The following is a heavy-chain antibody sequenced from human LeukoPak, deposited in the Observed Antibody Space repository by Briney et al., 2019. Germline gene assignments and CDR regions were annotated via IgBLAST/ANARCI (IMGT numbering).Heavy chain of an antibody. Sequence: GGSLRLSCAASGFTFSSYGMHWVRQAPGKGLEWVAFIRYDGSNKYYADSVKGRFTISRDNSKNTLYLQMNSLRAEDTAVYYCAKDRGSSLAVDAFDIWGQGTMVTVSS. V-gene: IGHV3-30*02. CDR3: AKDRGSSLAVDAFDI. J-gene: IGHJ3*02. CDR2: IRYDGSNK. D-gene: IGHD6-6*01. CDR1: GFTFSSYG.